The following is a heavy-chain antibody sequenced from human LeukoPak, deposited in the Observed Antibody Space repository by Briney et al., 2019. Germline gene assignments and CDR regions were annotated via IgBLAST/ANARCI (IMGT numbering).Heavy chain of an antibody. J-gene: IGHJ2*01. Sequence: GGSLRLSCAASGLTFSSYWMHWLRQAPGKGLVWVSRINSDGSSTNYADSVKGRFTISRDNAQNPLYLQMNSLRAEDTAVYYCARDFWYFGLWGRGTLVTVSS. V-gene: IGHV3-74*01. CDR1: GLTFSSYW. CDR3: ARDFWYFGL. CDR2: INSDGSST.